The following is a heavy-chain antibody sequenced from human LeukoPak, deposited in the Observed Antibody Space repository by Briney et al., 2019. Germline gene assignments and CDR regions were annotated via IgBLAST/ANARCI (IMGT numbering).Heavy chain of an antibody. CDR2: ISAYNGNT. V-gene: IGHV1-18*01. Sequence: EASVKVSCKASGYTFTSYGISWVRQAPGQGLEWMGWISAYNGNTNYAQKLQGRVTMTTDTSTSTAYMELRSLRSDDTAVYYCARDRPLAVAGTGSTDLDYWGQGTLVTVSS. CDR3: ARDRPLAVAGTGSTDLDY. J-gene: IGHJ4*02. CDR1: GYTFTSYG. D-gene: IGHD6-19*01.